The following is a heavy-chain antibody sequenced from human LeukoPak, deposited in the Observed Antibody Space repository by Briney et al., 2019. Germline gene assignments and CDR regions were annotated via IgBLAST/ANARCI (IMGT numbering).Heavy chain of an antibody. V-gene: IGHV3-9*01. D-gene: IGHD4/OR15-4a*01. Sequence: GGSLRLSCAASGFTFDEYAMHWVRQAPGKGLEWVSGISWNSASIGYADSVKGRFTISRDNAKNSLYLQMNSLRAEDTALYYCAKDRSMVTSLDTPAFDIWGQGTMVTVSS. CDR2: ISWNSASI. CDR1: GFTFDEYA. J-gene: IGHJ3*02. CDR3: AKDRSMVTSLDTPAFDI.